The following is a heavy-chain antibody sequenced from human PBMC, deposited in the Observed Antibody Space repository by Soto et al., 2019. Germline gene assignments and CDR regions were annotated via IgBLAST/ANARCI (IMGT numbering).Heavy chain of an antibody. CDR2: VNHRGST. V-gene: IGHV4-39*07. CDR1: GGSISSSSYY. J-gene: IGHJ6*02. D-gene: IGHD3-3*01. CDR3: ARFAISGEVGMDV. Sequence: PSETLSLTCTVSGGSISSSSYYWTWIRQPPGKGLEWIGEVNHRGSTNFNPSLKSRVTFSVDTSKQQFSLRLRSVTAGDTAVYYCARFAISGEVGMDVWGQGTTVTVSS.